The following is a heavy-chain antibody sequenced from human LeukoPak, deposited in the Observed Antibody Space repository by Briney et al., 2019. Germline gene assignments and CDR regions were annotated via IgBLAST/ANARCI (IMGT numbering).Heavy chain of an antibody. J-gene: IGHJ6*02. CDR3: ARGFGGYSYGTPFYYGMDV. CDR2: IYYSGST. Sequence: SETLSLTCTVSGGSIRSYYWSWIRQPPGKGLKWIGYIYYSGSTNYNPSLKSRVTISVDTSKNQFSLKLSSVTAADTAVYYCARGFGGYSYGTPFYYGMDVWGQGTTVTVSS. D-gene: IGHD5-18*01. CDR1: GGSIRSYY. V-gene: IGHV4-59*08.